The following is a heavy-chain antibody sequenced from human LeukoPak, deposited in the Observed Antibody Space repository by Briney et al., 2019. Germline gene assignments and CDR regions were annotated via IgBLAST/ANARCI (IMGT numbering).Heavy chain of an antibody. D-gene: IGHD5-18*01. CDR2: VSSGFHA. V-gene: IGHV3-13*01. Sequence: SGGSLRLSCTASGFTLGSHDMHWVRHIPGKGLEWVAAVSSGFHAFFADSVQGRFTVSREDARNSLYLQMNSLRAGDTAVYYCVREARGYHYTYFDYWGQGTLVTVSS. CDR3: VREARGYHYTYFDY. J-gene: IGHJ4*02. CDR1: GFTLGSHD.